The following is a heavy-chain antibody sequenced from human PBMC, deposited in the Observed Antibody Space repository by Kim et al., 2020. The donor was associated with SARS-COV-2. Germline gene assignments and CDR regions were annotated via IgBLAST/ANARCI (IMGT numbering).Heavy chain of an antibody. D-gene: IGHD3-3*01. CDR1: GFSVSSNY. V-gene: IGHV3-53*01. CDR2: FYSGGST. Sequence: GGSLRLSCAASGFSVSSNYMSWVRQAPGKGLEWVSVFYSGGSTYYAESVKGRFTISRDNSKNTVYLQMNSLRAEDTAMYYCARDVWSGSNTYYFDYWGQGTLVTVSS. J-gene: IGHJ4*02. CDR3: ARDVWSGSNTYYFDY.